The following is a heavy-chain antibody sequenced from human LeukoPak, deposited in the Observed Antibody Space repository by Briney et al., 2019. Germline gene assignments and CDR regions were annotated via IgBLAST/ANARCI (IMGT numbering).Heavy chain of an antibody. V-gene: IGHV4-34*01. CDR3: ARRETGRPNWFDP. Sequence: PSETLSLTCAVYGGSFSGYFWSWIRQPPGKGLEWIGEINRGGSTNYNPSLKSRVTILVDTSKNQFSLKLSSVTAADTAVYYCARRETGRPNWFDPWGQGTLVTVSS. D-gene: IGHD1-14*01. J-gene: IGHJ5*02. CDR2: INRGGST. CDR1: GGSFSGYF.